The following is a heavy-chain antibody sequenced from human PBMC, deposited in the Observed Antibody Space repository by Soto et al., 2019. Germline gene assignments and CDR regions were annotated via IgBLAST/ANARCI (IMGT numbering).Heavy chain of an antibody. CDR2: ITWNGVNT. CDR3: TRGYCSVGSCAFDI. D-gene: IGHD2-15*01. J-gene: IGHJ3*02. V-gene: IGHV3-9*01. CDR1: GFTFDDYA. Sequence: EEQLVESGGALVQPGRSLRLSCAASGFTFDDYAMHWVRQVPGKGLEWVSFITWNGVNTAYADSIRGRFTISRDNAKNSLYLQINSLSAEDTAFYYCTRGYCSVGSCAFDIWGQGTMVAVSS.